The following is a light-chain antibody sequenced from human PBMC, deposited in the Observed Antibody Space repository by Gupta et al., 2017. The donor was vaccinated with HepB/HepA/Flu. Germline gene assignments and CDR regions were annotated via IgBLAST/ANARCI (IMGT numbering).Light chain of an antibody. V-gene: IGKV1-5*03. CDR2: GAS. Sequence: DIQMTQSPPTLSASVGDSVTITCRASQSISTLLAWFQQKPGGAPNLLIYGASTLERGLPSRFSGSGAGTDFTLSISGLQHDDFATYYCQEYSGSSWTFGQGTKVEI. CDR3: QEYSGSSWT. CDR1: QSISTL. J-gene: IGKJ1*01.